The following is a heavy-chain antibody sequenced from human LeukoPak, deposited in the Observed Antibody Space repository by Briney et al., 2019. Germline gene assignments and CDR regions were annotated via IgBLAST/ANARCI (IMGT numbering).Heavy chain of an antibody. J-gene: IGHJ4*02. V-gene: IGHV4-30-4*01. D-gene: IGHD6-19*01. CDR2: IYYRGST. CDR1: GGSISSGGYS. Sequence: SQTLSLTCAVSGGSISSGGYSWSWIRQPPGKGLEWIGYIYYRGSTYYSPSLKSRGTISVDTSKNQFSLNLSSVTAADTAVYYCARVITVAGTGYFDYWGQGTLVTVSS. CDR3: ARVITVAGTGYFDY.